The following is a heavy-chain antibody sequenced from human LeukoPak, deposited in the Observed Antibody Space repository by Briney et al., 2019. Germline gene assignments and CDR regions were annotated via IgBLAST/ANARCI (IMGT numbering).Heavy chain of an antibody. J-gene: IGHJ6*02. V-gene: IGHV1-18*01. CDR3: AXXXXVXAVNYGMDV. CDR1: GYTFTSYG. CDR2: ISAYNGNT. Sequence: ASVKVSCKASGYTFTSYGISWMRQAPGQGLEWMGCISAYNGNTNYAHKLQGRVTITTDTSTSTAYMELRSLRSDETAVSYCAXXXXVXAVNYGMDVWGQGTKV.